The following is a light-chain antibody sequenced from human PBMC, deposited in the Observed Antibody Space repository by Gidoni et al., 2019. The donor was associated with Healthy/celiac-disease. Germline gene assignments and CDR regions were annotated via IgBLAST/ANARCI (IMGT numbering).Light chain of an antibody. CDR3: MQALQTPS. J-gene: IGKJ4*01. Sequence: DIVMTQSPLSLPVTPGEPASISCRSSQSLLHSNGYNYLDWYLQKPGQSPQLLIYLGSNRASGVPDRFSGSGSGTDFTLKISRVEAEDFGVYYFMQALQTPSFGGGTKVEIK. CDR1: QSLLHSNGYNY. CDR2: LGS. V-gene: IGKV2-28*01.